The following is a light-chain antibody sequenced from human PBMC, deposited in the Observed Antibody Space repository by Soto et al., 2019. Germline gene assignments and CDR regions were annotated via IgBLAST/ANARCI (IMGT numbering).Light chain of an antibody. CDR1: SANIGAGYD. J-gene: IGLJ1*01. CDR2: GNS. V-gene: IGLV1-40*01. Sequence: QSVLTQPPSVSGAPGQRVTISCTGSSANIGAGYDVHWYQQLPGTAHKLLIYGNSNRPSGVPERFSGSKSGPSASLAITGLQAVDDPDYFCQSYYSSLIIYVLGTGTKLTV. CDR3: QSYYSSLIIYV.